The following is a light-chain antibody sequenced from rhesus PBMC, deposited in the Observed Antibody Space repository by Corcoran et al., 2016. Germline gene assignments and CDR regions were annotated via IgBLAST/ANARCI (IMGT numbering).Light chain of an antibody. CDR3: PQHNTYPWT. V-gene: IGKV1S14*01. CDR2: YVS. CDR1: QGIRNY. J-gene: IGKJ1*01. Sequence: DIQMTQSPSSLSASVGDTVTITCRASQGIRNYLAWYQQKPGKAPKPLISYVSNLESGVPTRFSGSGSRTDFTLTIRSRQPEDFATYYCPQHNTYPWTFGQGTKVEIK.